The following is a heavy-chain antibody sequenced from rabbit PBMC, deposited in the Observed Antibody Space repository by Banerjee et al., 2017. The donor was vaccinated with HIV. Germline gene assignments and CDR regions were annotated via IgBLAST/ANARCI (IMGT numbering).Heavy chain of an antibody. CDR3: ARDTSTSFSSYGMYL. CDR1: GFSFSNKAV. CDR2: INAVTGKA. V-gene: IGHV1S45*01. D-gene: IGHD1-1*01. Sequence: QEQLVESGGGLVKPEGSLKLSCTASGFSFSNKAVMCWVRQAPGKGLEWIACINAVTGKAVYASWAKGRFIMSRPSSTTVTLQMTSLTAADTATYFCARDTSTSFSSYGMYLWGQGTLVTVS. J-gene: IGHJ6*01.